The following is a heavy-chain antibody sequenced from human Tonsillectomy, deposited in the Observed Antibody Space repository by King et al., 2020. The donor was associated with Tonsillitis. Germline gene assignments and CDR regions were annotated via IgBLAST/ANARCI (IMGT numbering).Heavy chain of an antibody. CDR3: ARDRGYYDSSAYTFGY. Sequence: QLVQSGGGLIQPGGSLRLSCAASGFSVSSNYMSWVRQAPGKGLEWVSVIYSGNSTYYADSVKGRFTISRDNSKNTLYLQMNSLRAEDTAVYYCARDRGYYDSSAYTFGYWGQGTLVTVSS. CDR1: GFSVSSNY. J-gene: IGHJ4*02. CDR2: IYSGNST. V-gene: IGHV3-53*01. D-gene: IGHD3-22*01.